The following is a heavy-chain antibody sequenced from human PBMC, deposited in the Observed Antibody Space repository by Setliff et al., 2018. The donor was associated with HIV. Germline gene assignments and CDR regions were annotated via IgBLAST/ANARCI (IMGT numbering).Heavy chain of an antibody. D-gene: IGHD3-22*01. J-gene: IGHJ4*02. Sequence: SETLSLTCAVSGYSISSGYYWGWVRQTPGGGLEWIGSVYYRGRTYYNPSLQSRVTISVDKSKSQFSLKLNSVTAADTAVYYCGGNGYYSIDYWGQGTLVTVSS. V-gene: IGHV4-38-2*01. CDR1: GYSISSGYY. CDR3: GGNGYYSIDY. CDR2: VYYRGRT.